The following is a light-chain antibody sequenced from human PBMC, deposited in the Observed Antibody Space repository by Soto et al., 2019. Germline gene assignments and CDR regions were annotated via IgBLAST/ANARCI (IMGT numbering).Light chain of an antibody. Sequence: QSSLTQPSSLSGSPGQLITMSCTGNNSDVGYYNHVPWYQLPPGKAPKPMIYDVSNRPSGISNRFSGSKSGNAASLTISGLQAEDEADYYCSSYTGSNTCVFGTGTKVTVL. CDR1: NSDVGYYNH. CDR3: SSYTGSNTCV. CDR2: DVS. V-gene: IGLV2-14*03. J-gene: IGLJ1*01.